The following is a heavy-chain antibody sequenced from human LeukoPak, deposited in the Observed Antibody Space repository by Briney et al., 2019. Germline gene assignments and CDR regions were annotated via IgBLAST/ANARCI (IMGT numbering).Heavy chain of an antibody. J-gene: IGHJ5*02. Sequence: GGSLRLSCAASRFSISTYWMSWVRQAPGKGLEWVANIKEDGSEKYYVDSVKGRFTISRDNAKNSLYLQMNSLRAEDSPVYYCVRDPALGVSWGQGTLVIVSS. CDR2: IKEDGSEK. CDR1: RFSISTYW. V-gene: IGHV3-7*01. D-gene: IGHD7-27*01. CDR3: VRDPALGVS.